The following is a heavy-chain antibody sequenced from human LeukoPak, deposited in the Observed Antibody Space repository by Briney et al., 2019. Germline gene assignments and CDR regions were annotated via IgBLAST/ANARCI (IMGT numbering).Heavy chain of an antibody. V-gene: IGHV4-59*01. CDR3: ARNTAMEYYYMDV. CDR2: ISYSGST. CDR1: GGSISSYY. D-gene: IGHD5-18*01. Sequence: SETMSLTWTAAGGSISSYYCSWIRQPPGNRLEWSGYISYSGSTKYNPSLKSRVTISADTSKNQFSLKLSSVTAADTAVYYCARNTAMEYYYMDVWGKGTTVTVSS. J-gene: IGHJ6*03.